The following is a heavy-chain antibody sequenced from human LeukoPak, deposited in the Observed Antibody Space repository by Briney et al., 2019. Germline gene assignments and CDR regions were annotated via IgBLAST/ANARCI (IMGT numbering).Heavy chain of an antibody. CDR3: AKGGSGPNAPRAFDY. D-gene: IGHD3-10*01. V-gene: IGHV3-53*05. J-gene: IGHJ4*02. CDR1: GFTVSNNY. CDR2: IYGGVSA. Sequence: PGGSLRLSCAVSGFTVSNNYMSWVRQAPGKGLEWVSVIYGGVSASYADSVKGRFTISRDNSKNSLYLQMSSLRPEDTGLYYCAKGGSGPNAPRAFDYWGQGTLVTASS.